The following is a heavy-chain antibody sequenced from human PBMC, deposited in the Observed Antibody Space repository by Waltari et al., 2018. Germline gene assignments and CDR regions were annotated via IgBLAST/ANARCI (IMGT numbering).Heavy chain of an antibody. J-gene: IGHJ4*02. CDR1: GGSISSSSYY. Sequence: QLQLQESCPGLVKPSETLSLTCTVSGGSISSSSYYWGWIRQPPGKGLEWIGSIYYSGSTYYNPSLKSRVNISVDTSKNQVSRKLDSETAARTAVYYCERAASSGYRPEIFDYWGQGTLVTVSS. CDR3: ERAASSGYRPEIFDY. V-gene: IGHV4-39*07. CDR2: IYYSGST. D-gene: IGHD6-13*01.